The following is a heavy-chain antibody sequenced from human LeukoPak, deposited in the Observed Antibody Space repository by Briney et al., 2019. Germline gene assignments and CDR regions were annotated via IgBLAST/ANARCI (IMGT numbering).Heavy chain of an antibody. D-gene: IGHD2-21*02. J-gene: IGHJ4*02. CDR2: IYYSGST. Sequence: KTSETLSLTCTVSGGSISSYYWSWIRQPPGKGLEWIGYIYYSGSTNYNPSLKSRVTISVDTSKNQFSLKLSSVTAADTAVYYCARAPYCGGDCYGPYYFGYWGQGTLVTVSS. CDR3: ARAPYCGGDCYGPYYFGY. CDR1: GGSISSYY. V-gene: IGHV4-59*01.